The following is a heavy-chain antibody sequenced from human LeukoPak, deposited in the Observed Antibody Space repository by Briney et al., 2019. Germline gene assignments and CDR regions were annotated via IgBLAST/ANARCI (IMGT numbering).Heavy chain of an antibody. D-gene: IGHD3-9*01. V-gene: IGHV1-2*02. Sequence: ASVKVSCKASGYTFTGYYMHWVRQAPGQGLGWMGWINPNSGGTNYAQKFQGRVTMTRDTSISTAHMELSRLRSDDTAVYYCARDGSPQNYDILTGYYTRDVNWFDPWGQGTLVTVSS. CDR1: GYTFTGYY. CDR2: INPNSGGT. J-gene: IGHJ5*02. CDR3: ARDGSPQNYDILTGYYTRDVNWFDP.